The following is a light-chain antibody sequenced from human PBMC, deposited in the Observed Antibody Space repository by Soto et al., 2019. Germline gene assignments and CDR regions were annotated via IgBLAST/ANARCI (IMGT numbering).Light chain of an antibody. CDR3: TSYTPTGALV. J-gene: IGLJ6*01. Sequence: QTMLTQQASVSGSPGQSITVSCTGTNTDVGGYNYVSWYQHRPGKAPRLMIYEVRNRLSGVSNRFSGSKSGNTASLTISGLQSEDEADYYCTSYTPTGALVFGSGTKVTVL. CDR2: EVR. V-gene: IGLV2-14*01. CDR1: NTDVGGYNY.